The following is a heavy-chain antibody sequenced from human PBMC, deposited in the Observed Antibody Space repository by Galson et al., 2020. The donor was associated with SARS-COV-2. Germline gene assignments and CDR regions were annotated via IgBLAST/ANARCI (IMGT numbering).Heavy chain of an antibody. V-gene: IGHV3-23*01. CDR3: AKSLGSWSARPYYYGMDV. J-gene: IGHJ6*02. Sequence: GESLKISCAASGFTFSNYAISWVRQAPGKGLEWVSGISASGGTTYYADSVKGRFTISRDNSKNTLFLQMNSLRAEDTAVYYCAKSLGSWSARPYYYGMDVWGQGTTVTVSS. D-gene: IGHD7-27*01. CDR2: ISASGGTT. CDR1: GFTFSNYA.